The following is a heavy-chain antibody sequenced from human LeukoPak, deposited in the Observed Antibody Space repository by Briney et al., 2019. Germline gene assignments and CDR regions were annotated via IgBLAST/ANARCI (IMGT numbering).Heavy chain of an antibody. CDR1: GFTFNIYS. Sequence: GGSLRLSCAASGFTFNIYSMNWVRQAPGKGLEWVAVISYDGSNKFYADSVRGRFTISRDNSKNTLYLQMNSLRAEDTAIYYCAKVHLTYYYDSSGYGFQDYWGQGTLVTVSS. CDR3: AKVHLTYYYDSSGYGFQDY. CDR2: ISYDGSNK. D-gene: IGHD3-22*01. J-gene: IGHJ4*02. V-gene: IGHV3-30*18.